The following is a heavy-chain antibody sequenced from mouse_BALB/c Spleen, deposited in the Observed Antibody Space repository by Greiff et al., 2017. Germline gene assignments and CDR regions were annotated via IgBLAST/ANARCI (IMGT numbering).Heavy chain of an antibody. CDR3: ARGGDYDYDDGYYYAMDY. CDR2: ISSGGST. Sequence: EVQRVESGGGLVKPGGSLKLSCAASGFTFSSYAMSWVRQTPEKRLEWVASISSGGSTYYPDSVKGRFTISRDNARNILYLQMSSLRSEDTAMYYCARGGDYDYDDGYYYAMDYWGQGTSVTVSS. J-gene: IGHJ4*01. V-gene: IGHV5-6-5*01. D-gene: IGHD2-4*01. CDR1: GFTFSSYA.